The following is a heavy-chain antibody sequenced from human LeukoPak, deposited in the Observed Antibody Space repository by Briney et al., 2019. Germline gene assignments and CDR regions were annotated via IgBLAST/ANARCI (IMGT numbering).Heavy chain of an antibody. D-gene: IGHD3-22*01. CDR3: ARLGYDSSGYYDY. CDR1: GFTFSSYW. V-gene: IGHV3-74*01. Sequence: GGSLRLSCAASGFTFSSYWMHWVRQAPGKGLVCVSRMDSDGSSTSYADSVKGRFTISRDKAKNTLYLQMTSVRGTETAVYYCARLGYDSSGYYDYWGQGTLVTVSS. CDR2: MDSDGSST. J-gene: IGHJ4*02.